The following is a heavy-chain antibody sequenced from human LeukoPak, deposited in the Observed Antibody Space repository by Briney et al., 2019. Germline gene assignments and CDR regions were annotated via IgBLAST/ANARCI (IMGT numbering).Heavy chain of an antibody. Sequence: GGSLRLSCAASGFTFSSYSMNWVRQAPGKGLAWVSGINNSGGSTYYADSVKGRFTISRDNSKNTLYLQMNSLRAEDTAVYYCAKPPGLHRLDPWGQGTLVTVSS. J-gene: IGHJ5*02. CDR2: INNSGGST. D-gene: IGHD5-24*01. CDR3: AKPPGLHRLDP. CDR1: GFTFSSYS. V-gene: IGHV3-23*01.